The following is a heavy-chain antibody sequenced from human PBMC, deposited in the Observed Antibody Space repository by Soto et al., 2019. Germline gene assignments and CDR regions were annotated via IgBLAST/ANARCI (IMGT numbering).Heavy chain of an antibody. J-gene: IGHJ5*02. V-gene: IGHV4-4*01. Sequence: LSLTCGVSGGTVASSHWWSWVRQSPGRGLEWIGNVYHTGDTNFNPSLQSRVTVSVDKSNNQFSLRLTSVTAADTAVYFCAREIVAAGGNNYFDPWGPGTLVTVSS. CDR1: GGTVASSHW. CDR3: AREIVAAGGNNYFDP. CDR2: VYHTGDT. D-gene: IGHD6-19*01.